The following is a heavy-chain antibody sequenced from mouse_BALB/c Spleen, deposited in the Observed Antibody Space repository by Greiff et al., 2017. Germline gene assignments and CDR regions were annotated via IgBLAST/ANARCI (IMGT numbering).Heavy chain of an antibody. CDR1: GYSITSGYS. CDR2: IHYSGST. V-gene: IGHV3-1*02. D-gene: IGHD1-1*01. Sequence: EVKLQESGPDLVKPSQSLSLTCTVTGYSITSGYSWPWIRQFPGNKLEWMGYIHYSGSTNYNPSLKSRISITRDTSKNQFFLQLNSVTTEDTATYYCATTVVAYWYFDVWGAGTTVTVSS. J-gene: IGHJ1*01. CDR3: ATTVVAYWYFDV.